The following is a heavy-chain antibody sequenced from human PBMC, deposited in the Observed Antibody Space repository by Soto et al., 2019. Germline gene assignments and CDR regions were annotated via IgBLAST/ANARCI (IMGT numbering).Heavy chain of an antibody. D-gene: IGHD1-1*01. V-gene: IGHV3-30-3*01. Sequence: QVQLVESGGGVVQPGRSLRLSCAASGFTFSYHALNWVRQAPGKGLEWVAVISYDGDNKYIAESVKGRFTISRDNSKNPVSLHMNSLRTEDTAMYFCARGTTTSAFSAMDVWGQGTKVTVSS. CDR1: GFTFSYHA. J-gene: IGHJ6*02. CDR2: ISYDGDNK. CDR3: ARGTTTSAFSAMDV.